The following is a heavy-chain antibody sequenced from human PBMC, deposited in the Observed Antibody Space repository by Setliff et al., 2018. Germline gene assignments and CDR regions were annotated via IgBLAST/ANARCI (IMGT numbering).Heavy chain of an antibody. CDR1: GDSISSSNYY. V-gene: IGHV4-39*01. CDR2: IKYSGST. CDR3: ARHPHYDSSGYRDY. D-gene: IGHD3-22*01. Sequence: PSETLSLTCTVSGDSISSSNYYWGWIRQPPGKGLEWIAAIKYSGSTSYNPSLKSRVTISVDTSKNQFSLKLSSVTAADTAVYYCARHPHYDSSGYRDYWGQGTLVTVSS. J-gene: IGHJ4*02.